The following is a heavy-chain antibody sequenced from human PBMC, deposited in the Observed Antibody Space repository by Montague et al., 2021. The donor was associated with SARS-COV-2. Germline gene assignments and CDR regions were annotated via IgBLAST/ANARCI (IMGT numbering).Heavy chain of an antibody. J-gene: IGHJ6*02. D-gene: IGHD4-17*01. V-gene: IGHV4-39*07. CDR1: GGSISSSSYH. CDR3: ARDYGDYGSGYYYGMDV. Sequence: SETLSLTCTVSGGSISSSSYHWGWIRQPPGKGLEWIGCIYYSGSTYYNPSLKSRVTISVDTSKNQFSLKLSSVTAADTAVYYCARDYGDYGSGYYYGMDVWGQGTTVTVSS. CDR2: IYYSGST.